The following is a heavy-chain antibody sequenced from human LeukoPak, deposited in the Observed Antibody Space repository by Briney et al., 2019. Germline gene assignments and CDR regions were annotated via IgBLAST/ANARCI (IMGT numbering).Heavy chain of an antibody. V-gene: IGHV4-59*11. CDR3: ARGGGSYGYYY. D-gene: IGHD5-18*01. Sequence: SETLSLTCTVSGASISSHYWSWIRQPPGKGLEWIGYFSYSGSTNYNPSLKSRATISVDTSKNQFSLKLSSVTAADTAVYYCARGGGSYGYYYWGQGTLVTVSS. CDR2: FSYSGST. CDR1: GASISSHY. J-gene: IGHJ4*02.